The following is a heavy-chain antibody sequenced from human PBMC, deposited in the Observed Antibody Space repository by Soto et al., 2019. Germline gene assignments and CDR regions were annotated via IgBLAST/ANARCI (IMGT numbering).Heavy chain of an antibody. D-gene: IGHD3-3*01. V-gene: IGHV3-23*01. J-gene: IGHJ5*02. CDR3: AKDITIFGVPLPNDWFDP. Sequence: EVQLLESGGGLVQPGGSLRLSCAASGFTFSSYAMSWVRQAPGKGLEWVSAISGSGGSTYYADSVKGRFTISRDNSKNTLYLQMNSLRAEDTAVYYCAKDITIFGVPLPNDWFDPWGQGTLVTVSS. CDR2: ISGSGGST. CDR1: GFTFSSYA.